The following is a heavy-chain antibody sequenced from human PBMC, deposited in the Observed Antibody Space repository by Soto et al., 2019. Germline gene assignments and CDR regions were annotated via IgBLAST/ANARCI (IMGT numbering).Heavy chain of an antibody. J-gene: IGHJ6*02. D-gene: IGHD1-7*01. CDR2: ISYDGSNK. CDR3: AREAPGTRLYYYYGMDV. CDR1: GFTFSSYA. Sequence: QVQLVESGGGVVQPGRSLRLSCAASGFTFSSYAMHWVRQAPGKGLEWVAVISYDGSNKYYADSVKGRFTISRDNSKNTLYLQMNSLRAEDTAVYYCAREAPGTRLYYYYGMDVWGQGTTVTVSS. V-gene: IGHV3-30-3*01.